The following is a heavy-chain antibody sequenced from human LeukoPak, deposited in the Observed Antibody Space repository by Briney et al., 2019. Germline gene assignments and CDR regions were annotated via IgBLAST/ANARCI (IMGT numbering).Heavy chain of an antibody. V-gene: IGHV3-21*01. J-gene: IGHJ6*02. Sequence: GGSLRLSCAASGFTFSSYSMKWVRQAPGKALEWVSSISSSSSYLYYADSVKGRFTISRDNAKNSLYPQMNSLRAEDTAVYYCARDRRGVVISYGMDVWGQGTTVTVSS. CDR3: ARDRRGVVISYGMDV. D-gene: IGHD2-21*01. CDR2: ISSSSSYL. CDR1: GFTFSSYS.